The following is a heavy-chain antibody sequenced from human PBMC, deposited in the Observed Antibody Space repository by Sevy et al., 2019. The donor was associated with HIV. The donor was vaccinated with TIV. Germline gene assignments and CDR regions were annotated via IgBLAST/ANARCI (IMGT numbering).Heavy chain of an antibody. J-gene: IGHJ4*02. V-gene: IGHV3-30*18. Sequence: QLGGSLRLSCAASGFTFSSYGMHWVRQAPGKGLEWVAVISYDGSNKYYADSVKGRFTISRDNSKNTLYLQMNSLRAEDTAVYYCAKVMMVAATWGNSPDYWGQGTLVTVSS. CDR1: GFTFSSYG. CDR2: ISYDGSNK. CDR3: AKVMMVAATWGNSPDY. D-gene: IGHD2-15*01.